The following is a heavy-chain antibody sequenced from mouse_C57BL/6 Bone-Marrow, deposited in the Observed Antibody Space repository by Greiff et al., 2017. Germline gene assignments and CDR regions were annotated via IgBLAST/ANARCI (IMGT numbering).Heavy chain of an antibody. CDR1: GYTFTSYW. CDR2: INPSSGYT. CDR3: GRGAVLGYAMDY. V-gene: IGHV1-7*01. Sequence: QVQLQQSGAELAKPGASVKLSCKASGYTFTSYWMHWVKQRPGQGLEWIGYINPSSGYTKYNQKFKDQATLTADKSYSTAYMQLSSLTYEDSAVXYGGRGAVLGYAMDYWGQGTSVTVSS. J-gene: IGHJ4*01.